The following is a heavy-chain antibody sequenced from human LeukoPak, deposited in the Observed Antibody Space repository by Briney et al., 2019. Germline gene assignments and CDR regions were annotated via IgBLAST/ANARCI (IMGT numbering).Heavy chain of an antibody. D-gene: IGHD6-13*01. Sequence: QPGGSLRLSCAASGFTFSSYGMHWVRQAPGKGLEWVAVIWYDGSNKYYADSVKGRFTISRDNSKNTLYLQMNSLRAEDTAVYYCAKEVSSWYYYYYYMDVWGKGTTVTVSS. CDR2: IWYDGSNK. CDR3: AKEVSSWYYYYYYMDV. J-gene: IGHJ6*03. CDR1: GFTFSSYG. V-gene: IGHV3-33*06.